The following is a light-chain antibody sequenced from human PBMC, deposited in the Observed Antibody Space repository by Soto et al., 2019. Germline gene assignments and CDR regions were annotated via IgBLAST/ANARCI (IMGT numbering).Light chain of an antibody. V-gene: IGLV2-8*01. CDR3: SSYAGSNRV. Sequence: ALTQPPSASGSPGQSVTISCTGTSSDVGGYNYVSWYQQHPGKAPKLMIYEVSKRPSGVPDRFSGSKSGNTASLTVSGLHADDEADYYCSSYAGSNRVFGTGTKATV. CDR1: SSDVGGYNY. J-gene: IGLJ1*01. CDR2: EVS.